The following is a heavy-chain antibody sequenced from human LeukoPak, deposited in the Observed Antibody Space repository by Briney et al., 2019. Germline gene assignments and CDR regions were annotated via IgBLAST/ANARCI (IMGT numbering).Heavy chain of an antibody. CDR1: GGSISSYY. D-gene: IGHD6-13*01. CDR2: IYNSGST. Sequence: SETLSLTCTVSGGSISSYYWNWIRQPPGKGLEWIGYIYNSGSTNFNPSLKSRVAISVDTSKNQFSLKLSSVTAADTAVYYCASSSPSSSWIGDFDYWGQGTLVTVSS. V-gene: IGHV4-59*08. CDR3: ASSSPSSSWIGDFDY. J-gene: IGHJ4*02.